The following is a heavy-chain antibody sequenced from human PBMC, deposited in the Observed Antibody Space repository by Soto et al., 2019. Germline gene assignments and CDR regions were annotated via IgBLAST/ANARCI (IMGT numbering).Heavy chain of an antibody. CDR3: ARREFWTGFDY. V-gene: IGHV4-30-4*01. CDR1: GGSISSGDYY. J-gene: IGHJ4*02. Sequence: SETLSLTCTVSGGSISSGDYYWSWIRQPPGKGLEWIGYIYYSGSTYYNPSLKSRVTISVDTSKNQFSLKLSSVTAADTAVYYCARREFWTGFDYWGQGTLVTVSS. CDR2: IYYSGST. D-gene: IGHD3-3*01.